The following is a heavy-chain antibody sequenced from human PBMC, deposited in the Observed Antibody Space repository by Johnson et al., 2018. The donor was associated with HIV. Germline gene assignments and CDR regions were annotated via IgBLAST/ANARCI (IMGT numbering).Heavy chain of an antibody. V-gene: IGHV3-11*01. D-gene: IGHD1-26*01. CDR3: ARDRSMGSYYVSDAFDI. J-gene: IGHJ3*02. CDR2: ISSSGTTV. Sequence: QVQLVESGGGVVQPGRSLRLSCAASGFTFSDYYMSWIRQTPGKGLEWVSYISSSGTTVYHTDSVKGRFSISRDNAKHSLYLQMNSLRAEDTAVYYCARDRSMGSYYVSDAFDIWGQGTMVTVSS. CDR1: GFTFSDYY.